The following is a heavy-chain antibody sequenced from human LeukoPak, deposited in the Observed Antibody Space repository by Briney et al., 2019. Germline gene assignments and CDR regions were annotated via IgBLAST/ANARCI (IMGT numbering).Heavy chain of an antibody. D-gene: IGHD6-19*01. CDR2: IKQDGSEK. V-gene: IGHV3-7*01. Sequence: PGGSLRLSCAASGFTFSSYWMSWVRQAPGKGLEWVANIKQDGSEKYYVDSVKGRFTISRDNAKNSLYLQMNSLRAEDTAVYYCARGPGYSSGWYKVWGQGTLVTVSS. CDR1: GFTFSSYW. CDR3: ARGPGYSSGWYKV. J-gene: IGHJ4*02.